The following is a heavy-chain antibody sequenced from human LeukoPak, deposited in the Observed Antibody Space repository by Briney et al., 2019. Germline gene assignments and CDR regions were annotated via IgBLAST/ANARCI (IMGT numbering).Heavy chain of an antibody. D-gene: IGHD3-3*01. Sequence: GGSLRLSCAASGFTFSSYGMHWVRQAPGKGLEWVAVIWYDGSNKYYADSVKGRFTISRDNSKNTLYLQMNSLRAEDTAVYYCAKESYSDFWSGYEVNWFDPWGQGTLVTVSS. CDR3: AKESYSDFWSGYEVNWFDP. CDR1: GFTFSSYG. V-gene: IGHV3-33*06. CDR2: IWYDGSNK. J-gene: IGHJ5*02.